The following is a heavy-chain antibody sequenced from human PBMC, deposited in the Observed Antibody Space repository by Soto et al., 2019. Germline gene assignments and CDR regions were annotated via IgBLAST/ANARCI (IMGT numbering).Heavy chain of an antibody. D-gene: IGHD5-12*01. CDR1: GFTFDDYA. V-gene: IGHV3-9*01. Sequence: GGSLRLSCAASGFTFDDYAMHWVRQAPGKGLEWVSGISWNSGSIGYADSVKGRFTISRDNAKNSLYLQMNSLRAEDTALYYCAKMSDIVNDAFDIWSQGTMVTVSS. CDR2: ISWNSGSI. J-gene: IGHJ3*02. CDR3: AKMSDIVNDAFDI.